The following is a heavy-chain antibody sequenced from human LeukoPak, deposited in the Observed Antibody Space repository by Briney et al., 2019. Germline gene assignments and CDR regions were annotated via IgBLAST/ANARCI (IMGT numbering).Heavy chain of an antibody. D-gene: IGHD4-17*01. Sequence: GGSLRLSCAASGFTFSSYWMLWVRQAPGKGLVWVSRINSDGSSTSYADSVKGRFTISRDNAKNTLYLQMNSLRTEDTAVYYCARAWYGERFLIDYWGQGTLVTVSS. CDR2: INSDGSST. J-gene: IGHJ4*02. V-gene: IGHV3-74*01. CDR3: ARAWYGERFLIDY. CDR1: GFTFSSYW.